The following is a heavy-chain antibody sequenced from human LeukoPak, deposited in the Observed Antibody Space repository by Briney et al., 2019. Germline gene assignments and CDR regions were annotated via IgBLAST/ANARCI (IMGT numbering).Heavy chain of an antibody. CDR3: ARQTAMGRSGDY. CDR2: IDPSDSDT. D-gene: IGHD5-18*01. V-gene: IGHV5-51*01. Sequence: GASLKISCKSSGYSFTTYWIGWVRQMPGKGLGWMGIIDPSDSDTRYTPSFQGQVTISADKSLTTASLQWNSLKASDTALYYCARQTAMGRSGDYWGQGTLVTVSS. CDR1: GYSFTTYW. J-gene: IGHJ4*02.